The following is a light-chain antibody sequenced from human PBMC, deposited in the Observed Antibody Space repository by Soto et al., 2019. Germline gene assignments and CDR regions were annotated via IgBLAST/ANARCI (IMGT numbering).Light chain of an antibody. CDR1: QSVSSSY. CDR3: QQRSNWPPRT. V-gene: IGKV3D-20*02. CDR2: DAS. Sequence: EIVMTQSPATLSVSPGGRATLSCRASQSVSSSYLAWYQQKPGQAPRLLIYDASNRATGIPARFSGSGSGTDFTLTISSLEPEDFAVYYCQQRSNWPPRTFGQGTKVDIK. J-gene: IGKJ1*01.